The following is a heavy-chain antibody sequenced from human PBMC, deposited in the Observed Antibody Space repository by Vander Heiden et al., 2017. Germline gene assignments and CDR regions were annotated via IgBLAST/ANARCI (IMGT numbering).Heavy chain of an antibody. CDR3: ARDSLRWSDHDAFDI. V-gene: IGHV3-33*01. CDR2: IWYDGSNK. CDR1: SYG. Sequence: SYGMHWVRQAPGKGLEWVAVIWYDGSNKYYADSVKGRFTISRDNSKNTLYLQMNSLRAEDTAVYYCARDSLRWSDHDAFDIWGQGSMVTVSS. D-gene: IGHD4-17*01. J-gene: IGHJ3*02.